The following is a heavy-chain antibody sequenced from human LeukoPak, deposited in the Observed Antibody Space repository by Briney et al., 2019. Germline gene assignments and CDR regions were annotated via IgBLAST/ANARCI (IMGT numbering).Heavy chain of an antibody. Sequence: SGTLSLTCTLSGGSITTESYYWAWIRQPPGKGLDWIGSVFHSGHTYYNPSLKSRVTISVDRSKTQFSLMLGSVTAADTAMYYCAKANYDFWSRLDPHYYYMDIWGTGTAVTVSS. CDR1: GGSITTESYY. CDR3: AKANYDFWSRLDPHYYYMDI. D-gene: IGHD3-3*01. V-gene: IGHV4-39*01. CDR2: VFHSGHT. J-gene: IGHJ6*03.